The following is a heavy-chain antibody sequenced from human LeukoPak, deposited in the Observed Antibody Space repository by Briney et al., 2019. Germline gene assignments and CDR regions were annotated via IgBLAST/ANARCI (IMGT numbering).Heavy chain of an antibody. CDR1: GYSTSSGYY. D-gene: IGHD3-9*01. CDR2: IYHSGST. J-gene: IGHJ4*02. V-gene: IGHV4-38-2*02. CDR3: ARDGIYDIPYYFDY. Sequence: SETLSLTCTVSGYSTSSGYYWGWIRQPPGKGLEWIGNIYHSGSTYYNPSLKSRVTISVDTSKNQFSLKLISVTAADTAVYYCARDGIYDIPYYFDYWGQGTLVTVSS.